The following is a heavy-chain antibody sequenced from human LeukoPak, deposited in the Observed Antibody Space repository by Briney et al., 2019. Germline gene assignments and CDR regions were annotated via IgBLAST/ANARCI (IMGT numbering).Heavy chain of an antibody. D-gene: IGHD6-19*01. Sequence: GGSLRLSCAASGFTFSSYGMHWVRQAPGKGLEWVAVISYDGSNKYYADSVKGRFTISRDNSKNTLYLQMNSLRAEDTAVYYCAKALSQQWLVQGLGYWGQGTLVTVSS. J-gene: IGHJ4*02. CDR3: AKALSQQWLVQGLGY. V-gene: IGHV3-30*18. CDR1: GFTFSSYG. CDR2: ISYDGSNK.